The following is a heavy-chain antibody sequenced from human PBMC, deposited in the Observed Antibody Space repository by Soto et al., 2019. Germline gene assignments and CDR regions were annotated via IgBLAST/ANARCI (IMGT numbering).Heavy chain of an antibody. CDR3: ARSYGAFDI. J-gene: IGHJ3*02. V-gene: IGHV4-30-2*01. CDR2: IYHSGST. D-gene: IGHD2-21*01. Sequence: PSETLSLTCAVSGDSISSGGYSWNWIRQPPGKGLEWIGYIYHSGSTYYNPSLKSRVTISVDRSKNQFSLKLSSVTAADTAVYYCARSYGAFDIWGQGTMVTV. CDR1: GDSISSGGYS.